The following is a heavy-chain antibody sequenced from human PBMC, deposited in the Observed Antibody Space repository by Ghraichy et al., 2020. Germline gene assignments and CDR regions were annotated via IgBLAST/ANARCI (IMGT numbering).Heavy chain of an antibody. J-gene: IGHJ5*02. CDR2: ISSSSSYI. D-gene: IGHD2-2*01. CDR1: GFTFSSYS. Sequence: GGSLRLSCAASGFTFSSYSMNWVRQAPGKGLEWVSSISSSSSYIYYADSVKGRFTISRDNAKNSLYLQMNSLRAEETAVYYCARDLVPAAMSRVWFDPWGQGTLVTVSS. V-gene: IGHV3-21*01. CDR3: ARDLVPAAMSRVWFDP.